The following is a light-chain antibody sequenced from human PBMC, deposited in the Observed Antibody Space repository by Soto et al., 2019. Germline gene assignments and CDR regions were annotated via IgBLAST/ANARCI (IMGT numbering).Light chain of an antibody. CDR2: DVS. CDR1: SSDVGGYNY. V-gene: IGLV2-11*01. Sequence: QSALTQPRSVSGSPGQSVTISCTGTSSDVGGYNYVSWYQQHPGKAPKLMIYDVSKRPSGVPDRFSGSKSGNTASLTISGLQAGDEADYYCCSYAGSYPYVFGTGTKFTVL. CDR3: CSYAGSYPYV. J-gene: IGLJ1*01.